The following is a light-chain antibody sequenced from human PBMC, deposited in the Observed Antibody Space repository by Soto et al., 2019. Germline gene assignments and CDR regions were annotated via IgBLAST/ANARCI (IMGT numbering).Light chain of an antibody. J-gene: IGLJ2*01. Sequence: NFMLTQLHSVSESPGKTVTISCTRSSGSIASNYVQWYQQRPGSAPTTVIYEDNQRPSGVPDRFSGSIDSSSNSASLTISGLKTEDEADYYCQSYDSNGDVVFGGGTKLTVL. CDR2: EDN. V-gene: IGLV6-57*04. CDR3: QSYDSNGDVV. CDR1: SGSIASNY.